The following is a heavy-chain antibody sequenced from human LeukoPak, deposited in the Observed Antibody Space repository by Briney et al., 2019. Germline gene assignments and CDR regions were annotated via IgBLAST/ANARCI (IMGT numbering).Heavy chain of an antibody. J-gene: IGHJ4*02. CDR1: GFTFSGYS. Sequence: GGSLRLSCTASGFTFSGYSMNWIRQAPGKGLEWVSSFGTRSTSIYHAGSVKGRFAVSRDNAKNSLYLQMNSLRAEDTALYYCAREVSEGFDFWGQGTLVTVSS. V-gene: IGHV3-21*01. CDR2: FGTRSTSI. D-gene: IGHD3-22*01. CDR3: AREVSEGFDF.